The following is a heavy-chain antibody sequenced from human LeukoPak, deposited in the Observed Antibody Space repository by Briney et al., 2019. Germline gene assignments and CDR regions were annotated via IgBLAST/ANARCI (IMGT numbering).Heavy chain of an antibody. V-gene: IGHV3-48*01. CDR2: ISSSSSTI. Sequence: GGSLRLSCAASGFTFSSYWMSWVRQAPGKGLEWVSYISSSSSTIYYADSVKGRFTISRDNAKNSLYLQMNSLRAEDTAVYYCASIPGGYSYVTPWGQGTLVTVSS. CDR1: GFTFSSYW. D-gene: IGHD5-18*01. J-gene: IGHJ5*02. CDR3: ASIPGGYSYVTP.